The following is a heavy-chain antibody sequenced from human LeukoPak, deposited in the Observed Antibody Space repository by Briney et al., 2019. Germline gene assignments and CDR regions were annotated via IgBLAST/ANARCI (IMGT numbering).Heavy chain of an antibody. J-gene: IGHJ4*02. CDR2: LYSGGTT. CDR3: TRDYASSTWYMDY. CDR1: GFTVSSNF. V-gene: IGHV3-66*01. Sequence: GGSLRLSCAASGFTVSSNFMSWVRQAPGKGLEWVSVLYSGGTTDYADTVKGRFTISRDDSKNTLYLQMNSLRAEDTALYYCTRDYASSTWYMDYWGQGTLVTVSS. D-gene: IGHD6-13*01.